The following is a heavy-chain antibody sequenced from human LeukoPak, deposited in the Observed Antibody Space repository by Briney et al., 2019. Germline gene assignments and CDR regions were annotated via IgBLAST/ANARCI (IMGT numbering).Heavy chain of an antibody. Sequence: GASVKVSCKASGYTFTSYYMYWVRQAPGQGLEWTGIINPNRGSTSYAQKFQGRVTMTRNTSISTAYMELSSLRSEDTAVYYCARGLVDILTGYYPPLDNWFDPWGQGTLVTVSS. CDR2: INPNRGST. CDR3: ARGLVDILTGYYPPLDNWFDP. D-gene: IGHD3-9*01. CDR1: GYTFTSYY. J-gene: IGHJ5*02. V-gene: IGHV1-46*01.